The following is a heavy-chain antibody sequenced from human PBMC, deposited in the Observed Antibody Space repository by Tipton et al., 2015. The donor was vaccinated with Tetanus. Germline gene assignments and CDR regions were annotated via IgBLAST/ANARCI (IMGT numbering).Heavy chain of an antibody. V-gene: IGHV3-23*01. CDR1: GFTLGNYA. CDR2: VRNRGDAT. J-gene: IGHJ6*02. CDR3: ARDVEAGWYIRGMAVDYYGMDV. Sequence: SLRLSCAASGFTLGNYAMSWVRQAPGKGLEWVSTVRNRGDATYYADSVKGRFTISRDNSRNTLYLQMNSLRAEDTALYYCARDVEAGWYIRGMAVDYYGMDVWGQGTTVTVSS. D-gene: IGHD6-19*01.